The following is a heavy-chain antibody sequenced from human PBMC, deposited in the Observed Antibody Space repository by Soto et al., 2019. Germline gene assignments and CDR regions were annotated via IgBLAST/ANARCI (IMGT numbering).Heavy chain of an antibody. CDR3: ARVFYDILTGYYTHSMDV. J-gene: IGHJ6*02. CDR1: GYTFTSYD. Sequence: ASVNVSCKASGYTFTSYDINWVRQATGQGLEWMGWMNPNSGNTGYAQKFQGRVTMTRNTSISTAYMELSSLGSEDTAVYYCARVFYDILTGYYTHSMDVWGQGTTVTVSS. D-gene: IGHD3-9*01. CDR2: MNPNSGNT. V-gene: IGHV1-8*01.